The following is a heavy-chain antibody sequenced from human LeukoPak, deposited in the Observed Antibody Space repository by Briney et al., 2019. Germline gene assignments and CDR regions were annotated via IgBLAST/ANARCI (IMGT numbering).Heavy chain of an antibody. CDR1: GFTFSDYY. Sequence: GGSLRLSCAASGFTFSDYYMSWIRQAPGKGLEWVSSISGSSNYIYYADSVKGRFTISRDNSKNTLYLQMNSLRAEDTAVYYCAKDGEDIVVVPAAGPGAFDIWGQGTMVTVSS. V-gene: IGHV3-11*06. J-gene: IGHJ3*02. CDR2: ISGSSNYI. CDR3: AKDGEDIVVVPAAGPGAFDI. D-gene: IGHD2-2*01.